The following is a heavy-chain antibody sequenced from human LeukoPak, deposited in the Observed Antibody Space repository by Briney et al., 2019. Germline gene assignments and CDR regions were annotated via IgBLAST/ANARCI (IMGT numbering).Heavy chain of an antibody. D-gene: IGHD1-26*01. J-gene: IGHJ3*02. CDR1: GLTFNNYA. CDR2: ISGGGGGI. CDR3: AKDSPLIVEATRWGRNVFDI. Sequence: GGSLRLSCAASGLTFNNYAMSWVRRAPGKGLAWVSTISGGGGGIYYADSVKGRFTISRDNSKETLYLLMNSLSAEDAAVYYCAKDSPLIVEATRWGRNVFDIWGQGTMVTVAS. V-gene: IGHV3-23*01.